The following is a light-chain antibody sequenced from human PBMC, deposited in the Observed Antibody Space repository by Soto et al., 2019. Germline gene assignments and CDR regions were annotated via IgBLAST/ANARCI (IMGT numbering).Light chain of an antibody. Sequence: EIVMTQSPATLSLSPGERATLSCRASQGIGSTLAWYKQKPGQTPNLLIFDASTRATGVPARFSGGGSGTEFTLTINSLQSEDFEVYYCQRYNRWPLSFGGGTKVDIK. CDR2: DAS. CDR3: QRYNRWPLS. J-gene: IGKJ4*01. V-gene: IGKV3-15*01. CDR1: QGIGST.